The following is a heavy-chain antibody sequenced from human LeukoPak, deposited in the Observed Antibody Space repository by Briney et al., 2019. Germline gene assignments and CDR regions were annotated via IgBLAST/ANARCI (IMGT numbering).Heavy chain of an antibody. J-gene: IGHJ4*02. Sequence: SETLSLTCTVPGGSTNNYYLSWIRQPAGKGLEWIGRIYTSGSTSYSPSLKSRVTMSVDTSKNQFSLKLSSVTAADTAVYYCARDRDFWSGFFDYWGQGTLVTVSS. CDR2: IYTSGST. V-gene: IGHV4-4*07. D-gene: IGHD3-3*01. CDR3: ARDRDFWSGFFDY. CDR1: GGSTNNYY.